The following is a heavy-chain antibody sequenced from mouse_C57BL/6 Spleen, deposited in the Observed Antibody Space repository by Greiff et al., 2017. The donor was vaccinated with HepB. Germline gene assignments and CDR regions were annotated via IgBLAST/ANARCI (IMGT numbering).Heavy chain of an antibody. CDR2: IHPNSGST. Sequence: QVHVKQSGAELVKPGASVKLSCKASGYTFTSYWMHWVKQRTGQGLEWIGMIHPNSGSTNYNEKFKSKATLTVDKSSSTAYMQLSSLTSEDSAVYYCARDYGSSYGYWGQGTTLTVSS. CDR3: ARDYGSSYGY. J-gene: IGHJ2*01. CDR1: GYTFTSYW. D-gene: IGHD1-1*01. V-gene: IGHV1-64*01.